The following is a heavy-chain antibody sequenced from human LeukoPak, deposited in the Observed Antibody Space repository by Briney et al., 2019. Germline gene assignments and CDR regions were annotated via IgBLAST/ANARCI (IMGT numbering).Heavy chain of an antibody. D-gene: IGHD1-1*01. CDR1: GFTFSSYP. Sequence: GGSLTLSCAASGFTFSSYPMNWVHQAPGKGLEWVSSISSSSGYIYYADSVKGRFTISRDNAKNSLYLQMNSLRAEDTAVYYCARDWVTTTGLKYYYYMDVWGKGTTVTVSS. J-gene: IGHJ6*03. V-gene: IGHV3-21*01. CDR2: ISSSSGYI. CDR3: ARDWVTTTGLKYYYYMDV.